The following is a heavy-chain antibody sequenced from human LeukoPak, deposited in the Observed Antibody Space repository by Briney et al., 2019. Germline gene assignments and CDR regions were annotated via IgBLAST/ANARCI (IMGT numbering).Heavy chain of an antibody. CDR1: GFTFTNST. CDR2: TVVGSGNT. CDR3: ATGSGWYSPDY. D-gene: IGHD6-19*01. J-gene: IGHJ4*02. V-gene: IGHV1-58*01. Sequence: SVKDSSMASGFTFTNSTLQWVRPARGQRLGWIGWTVVGSGNTNYAQKFQERVTLTRDMYTSTAYMELRSLRAEDTAVYYCATGSGWYSPDYWGQGTLVTVSS.